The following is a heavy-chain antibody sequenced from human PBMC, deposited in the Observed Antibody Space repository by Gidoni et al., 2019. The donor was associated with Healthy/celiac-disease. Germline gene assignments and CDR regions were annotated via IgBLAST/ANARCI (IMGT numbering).Heavy chain of an antibody. CDR1: GFTFSSYG. CDR2: ISYDGSNK. CDR3: AKDLEPPIVVVPAAIGNAFDI. J-gene: IGHJ3*02. V-gene: IGHV3-30*18. D-gene: IGHD2-2*01. Sequence: QVQLVESGGGVVQPGRSLRLSCAASGFTFSSYGMHWVRQAPGKGLEWVAVISYDGSNKYYADSVKGRFTISRDNSKNTLYLQMNSLRAEDTAVYYCAKDLEPPIVVVPAAIGNAFDIWGQGTMVTVSS.